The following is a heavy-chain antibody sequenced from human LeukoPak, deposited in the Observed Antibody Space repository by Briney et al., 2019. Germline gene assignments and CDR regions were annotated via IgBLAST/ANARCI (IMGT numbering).Heavy chain of an antibody. CDR2: ISFDATSE. CDR3: ARDPFGSGSFYTFHSLDY. V-gene: IGHV3-30-3*01. D-gene: IGHD3-10*01. CDR1: GFFFSSYA. J-gene: IGHJ4*02. Sequence: PGGSLRLSCATSGFFFSSYAMDWVAQAPGKGLEWVAFISFDATSEYYADSVKGRFTISRDNSKSTLYLQISGLRSEDTAVYYCARDPFGSGSFYTFHSLDYSGQGTLVTVSS.